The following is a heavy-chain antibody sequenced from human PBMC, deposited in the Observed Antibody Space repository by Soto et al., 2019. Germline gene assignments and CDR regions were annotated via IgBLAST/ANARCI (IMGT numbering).Heavy chain of an antibody. CDR3: ARDRPSNYDFWSGYFPTPWFDP. CDR2: ISAYNGNT. Sequence: GASVKVSCKASGYTFTSYGISWVRQAPGQGLEWMGWISAYNGNTNYAQKLQGRVTMTTDTSTSTAYMELRSLRSDDTAVYYCARDRPSNYDFWSGYFPTPWFDPWGQGTLVTSPQ. CDR1: GYTFTSYG. J-gene: IGHJ5*02. V-gene: IGHV1-18*04. D-gene: IGHD3-3*01.